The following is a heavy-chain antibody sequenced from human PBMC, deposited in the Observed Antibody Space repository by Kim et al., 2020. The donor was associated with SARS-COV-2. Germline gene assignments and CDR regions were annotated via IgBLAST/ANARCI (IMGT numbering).Heavy chain of an antibody. Sequence: SETLSLTCTVSGGSISSYYWSWIRQPPGKGLEWIGYIYYSGSTNYNPSLKSRVTISVDTSKNQFSLKLSSVTAADTAVYYCARVSPPQSIRVVIDWYFDLWGRGTLVTVSS. CDR2: IYYSGST. D-gene: IGHD3-3*01. CDR3: ARVSPPQSIRVVIDWYFDL. V-gene: IGHV4-59*01. J-gene: IGHJ2*01. CDR1: GGSISSYY.